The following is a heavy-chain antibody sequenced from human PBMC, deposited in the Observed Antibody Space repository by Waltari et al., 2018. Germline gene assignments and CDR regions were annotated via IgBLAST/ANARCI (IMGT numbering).Heavy chain of an antibody. D-gene: IGHD1-1*01. J-gene: IGHJ5*02. CDR1: GGSFSGYY. Sequence: QVQLQQWGAGLLKPSETLSLTCAVYGGSFSGYYWSWIRQPPGKGLEWIGEINHSGSTNYNPSRRGRGTIAVDTSKSRFSLKLSSVTAADTAVYYCAPPWTGFDPWGQGTLVTVSS. V-gene: IGHV4-34*01. CDR2: INHSGST. CDR3: APPWTGFDP.